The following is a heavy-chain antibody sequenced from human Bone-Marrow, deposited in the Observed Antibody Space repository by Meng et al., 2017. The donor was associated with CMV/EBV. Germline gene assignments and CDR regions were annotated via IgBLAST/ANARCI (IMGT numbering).Heavy chain of an antibody. J-gene: IGHJ3*02. CDR3: ARPFGQLVRGTDAFDI. CDR2: ITPHNGDT. Sequence: ASVKVSCKASGYTFTGYYIHWVRQAPGRGLEWMGWITPHNGDTHFAQMFQGRVTMTGDTSVSTVYMQLNRLRSDDTAVYYCARPFGQLVRGTDAFDIWGQGTMVTVSS. CDR1: GYTFTGYY. D-gene: IGHD6-6*01. V-gene: IGHV1-2*02.